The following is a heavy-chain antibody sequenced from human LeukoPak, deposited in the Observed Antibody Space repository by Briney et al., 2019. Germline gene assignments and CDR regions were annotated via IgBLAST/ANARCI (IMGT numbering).Heavy chain of an antibody. J-gene: IGHJ4*02. CDR3: AREDGGKPLGY. CDR2: IYYSGST. V-gene: IGHV4-59*12. D-gene: IGHD4-23*01. CDR1: GGSISSYY. Sequence: SETLSLTCTVSGGSISSYYWSWIRQPPGKGLEWIGYIYYSGSTNYYPSLKSRVTISVDTSKNQFSLKLSSVTAADTAVYYCAREDGGKPLGYWGQGTLVTVSS.